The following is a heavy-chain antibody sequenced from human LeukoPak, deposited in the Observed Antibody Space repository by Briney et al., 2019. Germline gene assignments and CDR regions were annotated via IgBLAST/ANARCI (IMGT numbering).Heavy chain of an antibody. J-gene: IGHJ4*02. CDR3: ARTGGSQGGNY. CDR1: GFTFSNYG. Sequence: PGGSLRLSCAASGFTFSNYGMHWVRQAPGKGLECVAVISYDGSNKYYADSVKGRFTISRDNSKNTLYLQMNSLRAEDTAVYYCARTGGSQGGNYWGQGTLVTVSS. V-gene: IGHV3-30*12. CDR2: ISYDGSNK. D-gene: IGHD1-26*01.